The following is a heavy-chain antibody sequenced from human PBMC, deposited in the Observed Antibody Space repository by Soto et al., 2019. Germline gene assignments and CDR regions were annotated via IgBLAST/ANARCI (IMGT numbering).Heavy chain of an antibody. D-gene: IGHD1-7*01. J-gene: IGHJ3*02. Sequence: QVQLVQSGAEVKKPGASVKVSCKASGYTFTSYGISWVRQAPGQGLEWMGWISAYNGNTNYAQKLQGRVTMTTDTSTSTAYIELRSLRSDDTAVYYCASSGITGTTVVLQGDAFDIWGQGTMVTVAS. V-gene: IGHV1-18*01. CDR1: GYTFTSYG. CDR3: ASSGITGTTVVLQGDAFDI. CDR2: ISAYNGNT.